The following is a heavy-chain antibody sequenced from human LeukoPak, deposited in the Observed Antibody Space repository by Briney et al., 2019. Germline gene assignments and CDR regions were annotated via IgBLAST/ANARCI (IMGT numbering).Heavy chain of an antibody. V-gene: IGHV4-59*02. Sequence: PSETLSLTCTVSGASVRSDHWNWIRQPPGKGLEWIAYMHGSGSPNYNPSLASRLTLSVDATENLLSLKLTSVTAADTAVYFCARDLSVNAFDIRGQGTLVTVSS. D-gene: IGHD2/OR15-2a*01. CDR1: GASVRSDH. J-gene: IGHJ3*02. CDR2: MHGSGSP. CDR3: ARDLSVNAFDI.